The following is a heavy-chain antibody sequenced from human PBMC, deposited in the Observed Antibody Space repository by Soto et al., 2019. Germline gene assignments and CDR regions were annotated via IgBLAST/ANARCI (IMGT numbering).Heavy chain of an antibody. D-gene: IGHD2-2*01. CDR3: ARAWEIVVVPASLGGNYYYGMDV. CDR1: GGTFSSYA. Sequence: GASVKVSCKASGGTFSSYAISWVRQAPGQGLEWMGGIIPIFGTANYAQKFQGRVTITADESTSTAYMELSSLRSEDTAVYYCARAWEIVVVPASLGGNYYYGMDVWGQGTTVISP. V-gene: IGHV1-69*13. CDR2: IIPIFGTA. J-gene: IGHJ6*02.